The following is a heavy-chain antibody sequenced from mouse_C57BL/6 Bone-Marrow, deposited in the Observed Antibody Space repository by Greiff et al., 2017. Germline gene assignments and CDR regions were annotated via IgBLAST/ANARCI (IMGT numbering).Heavy chain of an antibody. CDR2: IHPNSGST. V-gene: IGHV1-64*01. CDR1: GYTFTSYW. CDR3: ARWDSNPFAY. Sequence: QVQLKQPGAELVKPGASVKLSCKASGYTFTSYWMHWVKQRPGPGLEWIGMIHPNSGSTNYNEKFKSKATLTVDKSSSTAYMQHSSLTSEDSAVYYCARWDSNPFAYWGQVTLVTVSA. J-gene: IGHJ3*01. D-gene: IGHD2-5*01.